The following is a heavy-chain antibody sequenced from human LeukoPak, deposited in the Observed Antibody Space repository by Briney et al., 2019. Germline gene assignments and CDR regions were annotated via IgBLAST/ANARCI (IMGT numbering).Heavy chain of an antibody. CDR1: GGTISSYA. V-gene: IGHV1-69*04. D-gene: IGHD3-22*01. CDR3: TRDSGDSSGYFDY. CDR2: IIPILGIP. Sequence: ASVKVSCKASGGTISSYAISWVRQAPGQGVEWMGRIIPILGIPKYAQKFQGRVTITADKSTSTAYLELSSLRSEDTAVYYCTRDSGDSSGYFDYWGQGTLVTVSS. J-gene: IGHJ4*02.